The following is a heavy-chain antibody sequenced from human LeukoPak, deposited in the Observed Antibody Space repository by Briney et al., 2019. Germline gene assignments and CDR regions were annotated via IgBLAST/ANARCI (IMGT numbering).Heavy chain of an antibody. CDR3: ATEARQVSGIVSARDY. CDR2: ISGSGDST. D-gene: IGHD6-13*01. V-gene: IGHV3-23*01. J-gene: IGHJ4*02. Sequence: GGSLRLSCAASGFTFSSYAMSWVRQAPGKGLEWVSAISGSGDSTYYADPVKGRFTISRDNSKNMLYLQMSSLRAEDTAVYYCATEARQVSGIVSARDYWGQGTLVTVPS. CDR1: GFTFSSYA.